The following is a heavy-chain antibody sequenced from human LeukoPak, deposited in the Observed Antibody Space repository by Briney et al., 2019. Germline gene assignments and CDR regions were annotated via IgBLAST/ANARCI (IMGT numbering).Heavy chain of an antibody. CDR2: INPNSGGT. J-gene: IGHJ5*02. D-gene: IGHD3-10*01. Sequence: GASARVSCKASGYTFTGYYMHWVRQAPGQGLEWMGWINPNSGGTNYAQKFQGRVTMTRDTSISTAYMELSRLRSDDTAVYYCARLGTYYYGSGSSTWFDPWGQATLVTISS. CDR3: ARLGTYYYGSGSSTWFDP. V-gene: IGHV1-2*02. CDR1: GYTFTGYY.